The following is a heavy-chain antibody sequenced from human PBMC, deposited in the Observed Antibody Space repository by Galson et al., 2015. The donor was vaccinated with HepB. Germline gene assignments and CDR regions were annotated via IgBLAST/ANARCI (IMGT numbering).Heavy chain of an antibody. Sequence: SLRLSCAASGFTFSSYWMSWVRQAPGKGLEWVANIKQDGSQKYYVDSVKGRFTIPRDNAKNSLHLQMNSLRAEDAAVYYCARLFGEVTVFDYWGQGTLVTVSS. CDR2: IKQDGSQK. CDR1: GFTFSSYW. J-gene: IGHJ4*02. V-gene: IGHV3-7*03. CDR3: ARLFGEVTVFDY. D-gene: IGHD3-3*01.